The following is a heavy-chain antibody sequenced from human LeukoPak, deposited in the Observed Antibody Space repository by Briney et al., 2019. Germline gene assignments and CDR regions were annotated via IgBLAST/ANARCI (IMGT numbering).Heavy chain of an antibody. D-gene: IGHD6-6*01. CDR3: ARVKGLSSSFDRGLYYFDY. Sequence: SETLSLTCAAYGGSFSGYYWSWIRQPPGKGLEWIGEINHSGSTNYNPSLKSRVTISVDTSKNQFSLKLSSVTAADTAVYYCARVKGLSSSFDRGLYYFDYWGQGTLVTVSS. V-gene: IGHV4-34*01. CDR1: GGSFSGYY. CDR2: INHSGST. J-gene: IGHJ4*02.